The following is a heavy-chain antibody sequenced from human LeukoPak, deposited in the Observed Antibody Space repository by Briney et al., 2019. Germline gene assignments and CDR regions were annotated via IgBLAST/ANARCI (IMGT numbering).Heavy chain of an antibody. D-gene: IGHD6-13*01. J-gene: IGHJ4*02. CDR2: IRNKANSYTT. Sequence: GGSLRLSCAASGFTFSDHYMDWVRQAPAKGLKWVGRIRNKANSYTTEYAASVKGRFTISRDDSKNSLYLQMNSLKTEDTAVYYCARGGSSSSWYPFDYWGQGTLVTVSS. CDR1: GFTFSDHY. CDR3: ARGGSSSSWYPFDY. V-gene: IGHV3-72*01.